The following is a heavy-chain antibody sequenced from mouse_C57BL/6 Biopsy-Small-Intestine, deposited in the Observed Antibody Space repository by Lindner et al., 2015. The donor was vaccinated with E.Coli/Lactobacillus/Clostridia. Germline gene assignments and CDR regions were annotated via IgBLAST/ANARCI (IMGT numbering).Heavy chain of an antibody. Sequence: SVKVSCKVSGFTLTNSAVQWVRQARGQRLEWIGWIVVGSGDTNYSQKFQERVTISGDMSTSTAYMELSSLRSEDTAAYYCAAAWGGSDSTGLDLWGQGTLITVSS. J-gene: IGHJ4*01. CDR1: GFTLTNSA. V-gene: IGHV1S18*01. CDR2: IVVGSGDT. D-gene: IGHD6-1*01. CDR3: AAAWGGSDSTGLDL.